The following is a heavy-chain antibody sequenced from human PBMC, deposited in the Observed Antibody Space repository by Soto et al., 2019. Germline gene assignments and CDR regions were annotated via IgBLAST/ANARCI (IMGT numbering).Heavy chain of an antibody. CDR3: ARDWSRYYDSSGLMWFY. CDR2: ISAHNGDT. Sequence: GASVKVSCKASGYTFTSYGISWVRQAPGQGLEWVGWISAHNGDTRYAQNLQGRITMTTDTFTNTAYMELTSLTSDDTAVHYCARDWSRYYDSSGLMWFYWGQGTLVTVSS. CDR1: GYTFTSYG. J-gene: IGHJ4*02. D-gene: IGHD3-22*01. V-gene: IGHV1-18*01.